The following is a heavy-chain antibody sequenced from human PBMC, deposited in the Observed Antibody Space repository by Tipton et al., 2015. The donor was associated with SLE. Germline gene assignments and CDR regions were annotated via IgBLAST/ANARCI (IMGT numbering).Heavy chain of an antibody. Sequence: GSLRLSCAASGFTFSSYEMNWVRQAPGKGLEWVSYISSSGSTIYYADSVKGRFTISRDNAKNSLYLQMNSLRAEDTAVYYCARGPVGSSSFDDWGQGTLVTASS. CDR1: GFTFSSYE. D-gene: IGHD6-6*01. CDR3: ARGPVGSSSFDD. CDR2: ISSSGSTI. J-gene: IGHJ4*02. V-gene: IGHV3-48*03.